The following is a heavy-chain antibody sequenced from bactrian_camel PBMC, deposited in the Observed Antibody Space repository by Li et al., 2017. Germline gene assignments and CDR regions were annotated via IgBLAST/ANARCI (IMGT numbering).Heavy chain of an antibody. D-gene: IGHD1*01. V-gene: IGHV3S53*01. CDR1: GRSSSGSR. Sequence: HVQLVESGGGSVQPGESLRLSCTLSGRSSSGSRMGWYRQPPGGECELVSIRLSDGTTNYADTVKSRFTASQDNAKNTVYLQMNSLKPEDTGVYFCAAESIGGYCEEGQGTQVTVS. CDR2: RLSDGTT. J-gene: IGHJ4*01.